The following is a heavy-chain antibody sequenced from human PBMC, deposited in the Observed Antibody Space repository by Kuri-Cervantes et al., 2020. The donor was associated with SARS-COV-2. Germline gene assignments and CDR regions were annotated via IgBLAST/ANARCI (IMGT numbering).Heavy chain of an antibody. J-gene: IGHJ4*02. CDR1: GYTFTSYG. CDR3: ARGGVKYYCSGGSCPNFDY. Sequence: ASVKVSCKASGYTFTSYGLHWVRQAPGQRLEWMGWISAGNDDTKYSQKLQGRVTITRDTSASTAYMELSSLRSEDTAVYYCARGGVKYYCSGGSCPNFDYWGQGTLVTVSS. V-gene: IGHV1-3*01. CDR2: ISAGNDDT. D-gene: IGHD2-15*01.